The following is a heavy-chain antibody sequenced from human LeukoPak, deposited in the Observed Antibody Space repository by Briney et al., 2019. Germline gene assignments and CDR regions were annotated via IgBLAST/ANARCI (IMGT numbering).Heavy chain of an antibody. Sequence: SETLSPTCTVSGDSISSGSRWAGIRQPPGRGRGGMPRIHHSGATYYSPSLKSRVTMSVDTSKNQFSLKLSSVTAADTAVYYCARDPPQTFSDRSNGWFDPWGQGTLVTVSS. CDR1: GDSISSGSR. J-gene: IGHJ5*02. V-gene: IGHV4-38-2*02. CDR3: ARDPPQTFSDRSNGWFDP. CDR2: IHHSGAT. D-gene: IGHD3-16*01.